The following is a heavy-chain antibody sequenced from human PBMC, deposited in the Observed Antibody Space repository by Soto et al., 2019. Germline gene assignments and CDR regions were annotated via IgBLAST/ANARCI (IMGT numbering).Heavy chain of an antibody. CDR2: VKHSGDI. V-gene: IGHV4-34*01. D-gene: IGHD3-9*01. Sequence: QVQLQQWGAGLLKPSETLSLTCGVYGGSFSGYYWSWFRQPPGKGLAWIGEVKHSGDINYNPSLKSRVTISEDTSMNQFSPKLTSVTAADTAVYFGAKRGDDILTGYHYDYWGHGTLVTVSS. CDR1: GGSFSGYY. J-gene: IGHJ4*01. CDR3: AKRGDDILTGYHYDY.